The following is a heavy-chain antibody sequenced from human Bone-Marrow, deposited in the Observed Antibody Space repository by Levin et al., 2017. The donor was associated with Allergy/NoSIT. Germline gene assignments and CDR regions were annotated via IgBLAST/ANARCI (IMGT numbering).Heavy chain of an antibody. CDR1: GFTFSSYG. J-gene: IGHJ6*02. Sequence: GGSLRLSCAASGFTFSSYGMHWVRQAPGKGLEWVAVISYDGSNKYYADSVKGRSTISRDNSKNTLYLQMNSLRAEDTAVYYCAKVVGYCSSTGCFYYYSGMDVWGQGTPVTVSS. D-gene: IGHD2-2*01. CDR2: ISYDGSNK. V-gene: IGHV3-30*18. CDR3: AKVVGYCSSTGCFYYYSGMDV.